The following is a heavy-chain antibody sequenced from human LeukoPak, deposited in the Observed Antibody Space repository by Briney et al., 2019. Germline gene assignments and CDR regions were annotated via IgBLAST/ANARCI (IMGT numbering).Heavy chain of an antibody. V-gene: IGHV3-30*18. CDR3: AKPLRANHYSADAFDI. CDR2: ISYAGSDK. J-gene: IGHJ3*02. D-gene: IGHD4/OR15-4a*01. Sequence: GGSLRLSCAASGFTFSNYAMHWVRQAPGKGLEWVAIISYAGSDKCYADSMKGRLTISRDISKNTLYLQMNSLRAEDTAVYYCAKPLRANHYSADAFDIWGQGTMVTVSS. CDR1: GFTFSNYA.